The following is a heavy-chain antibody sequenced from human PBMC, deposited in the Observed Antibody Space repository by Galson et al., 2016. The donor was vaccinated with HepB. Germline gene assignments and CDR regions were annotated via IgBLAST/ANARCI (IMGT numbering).Heavy chain of an antibody. Sequence: ETLSLTCAVYIGPFSGYYWNLIRQPPGKGLEWIGEINHSGSTNYNPSLKSRATILIDTSKKQFALRLSSATAADTAIYYCARGGMAVPGAAPHAFDTWGQGTMITVSS. CDR2: INHSGST. J-gene: IGHJ3*02. D-gene: IGHD6-19*01. V-gene: IGHV4-34*01. CDR3: ARGGMAVPGAAPHAFDT. CDR1: IGPFSGYY.